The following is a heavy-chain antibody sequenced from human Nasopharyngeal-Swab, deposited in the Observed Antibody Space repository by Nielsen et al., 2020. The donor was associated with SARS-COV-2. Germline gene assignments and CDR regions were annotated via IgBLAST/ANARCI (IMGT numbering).Heavy chain of an antibody. Sequence: SETLSLTCAVYGGSFTTYYWTWIRQSPGKGLEWIGEVNHNGDTNYNPSLKSRVVISVDTSKNQFSLKLASVTAADTAVYYCARQGRGYSNEDFYAMDVWGQGTTVTVSS. CDR3: ARQGRGYSNEDFYAMDV. V-gene: IGHV4-34*01. J-gene: IGHJ6*02. CDR2: VNHNGDT. D-gene: IGHD4-11*01. CDR1: GGSFTTYY.